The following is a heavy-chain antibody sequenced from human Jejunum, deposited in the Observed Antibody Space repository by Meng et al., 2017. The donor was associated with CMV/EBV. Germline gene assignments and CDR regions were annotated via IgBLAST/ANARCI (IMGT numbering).Heavy chain of an antibody. D-gene: IGHD2-15*01. V-gene: IGHV3-21*01. CDR3: ARDKLVPGTFGGSDY. CDR1: FTFSTHI. J-gene: IGHJ4*02. CDR2: ISGDSSYI. Sequence: FTFSTHIMNWVRQSPGKGLEWVSSISGDSSYIYYADSVKGRFTISRDNAKNSLFLQMNSLRAEDTATYSCARDKLVPGTFGGSDYWGQGALVTVSS.